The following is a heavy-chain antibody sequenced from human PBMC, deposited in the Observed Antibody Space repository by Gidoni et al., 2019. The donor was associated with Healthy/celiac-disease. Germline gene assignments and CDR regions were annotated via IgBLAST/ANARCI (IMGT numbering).Heavy chain of an antibody. V-gene: IGHV3-53*02. J-gene: IGHJ6*02. CDR2: IYSGGST. Sequence: EVQLVETGGGLIQPGGSLRLSCAASGFPVSSNYMSWVRQAPGKGLEWVSVIYSGGSTYYADSVKGRFTISRDNSKNTLYLQMNSLRAKDTAVYYCARDRYDFWSGHRYGMDVWGQGTTVTVSS. D-gene: IGHD3-3*01. CDR3: ARDRYDFWSGHRYGMDV. CDR1: GFPVSSNY.